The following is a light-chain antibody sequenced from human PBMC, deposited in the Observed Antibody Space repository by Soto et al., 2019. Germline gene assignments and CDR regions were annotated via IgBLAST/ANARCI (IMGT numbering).Light chain of an antibody. CDR3: GTWDSSLSAGV. V-gene: IGLV1-51*01. J-gene: IGLJ2*01. CDR2: DNN. Sequence: QSVLTQPPSVSAAPGQKVTISCSGSSSNIGSNCVSWYQQLPGTAPKLLIYDNNQRPSGIPDRFSGSKSGTSATLGITGLQTGDEADYYCGTWDSSLSAGVFGGGTKVTVL. CDR1: SSNIGSNC.